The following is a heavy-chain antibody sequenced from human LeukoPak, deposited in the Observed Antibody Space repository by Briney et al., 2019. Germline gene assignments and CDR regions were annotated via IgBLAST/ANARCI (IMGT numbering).Heavy chain of an antibody. CDR2: ISGRGTTT. CDR3: AKGGSYYGSGSYYTLHY. V-gene: IGHV3-23*01. Sequence: GGSLRLSCAASGFSFSNYGMSWVRQAPGKGLEWVSIISGRGTTTYYADSVKGHFTISRDNPKNTLYLHMSSLRAEDTAVYYCAKGGSYYGSGSYYTLHYWGQGTLVTVSS. D-gene: IGHD3-10*01. J-gene: IGHJ4*02. CDR1: GFSFSNYG.